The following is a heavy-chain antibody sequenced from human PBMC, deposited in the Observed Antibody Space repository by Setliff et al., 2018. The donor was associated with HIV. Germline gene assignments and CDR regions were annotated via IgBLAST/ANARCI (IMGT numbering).Heavy chain of an antibody. CDR1: GGSISSYY. V-gene: IGHV4-4*08. D-gene: IGHD6-19*01. CDR3: ARGRFRAVAGTGGRGWFDP. J-gene: IGHJ5*02. CDR2: IYTSGST. Sequence: SETLSLTCTASGGSISSYYWSWIRQPPGKGLEWIGYIYTSGSTNYNPSLTSRVTMTRDTSISKAYMELSRLRSDDTAVYYCARGRFRAVAGTGGRGWFDPWGQGTLVTVSS.